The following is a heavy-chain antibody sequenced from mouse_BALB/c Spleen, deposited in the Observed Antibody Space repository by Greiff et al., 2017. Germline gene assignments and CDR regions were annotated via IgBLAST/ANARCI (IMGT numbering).Heavy chain of an antibody. V-gene: IGHV6-6*02. CDR1: GFTFSNYW. J-gene: IGHJ1*01. CDR3: TRPGDYDRWYFDV. Sequence: DVLLVESGGGLVQPGGSMKLSCVASGFTFSNYWMNWVRQSPEKGLEWVAEIRLKSNNYATHYAESVKGRFTISRDDSKSSVYLQMNNLRAEDTGIYYCTRPGDYDRWYFDVWGAGTTVTVSS. D-gene: IGHD2-4*01. CDR2: IRLKSNNYAT.